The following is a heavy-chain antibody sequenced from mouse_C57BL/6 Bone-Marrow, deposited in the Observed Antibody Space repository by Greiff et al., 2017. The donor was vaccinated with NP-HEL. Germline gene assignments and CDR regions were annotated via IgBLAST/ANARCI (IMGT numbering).Heavy chain of an antibody. CDR1: GFNIKDDY. CDR3: TTDKAALGFAY. J-gene: IGHJ3*01. V-gene: IGHV14-4*01. CDR2: IDPENGDT. Sequence: EVKLQQSGAELVRPGASVKLSCTASGFNIKDDYMHWVKQRPEQGLEWIGWIDPENGDTEYASKFQGKATITADTSSNTAYLQLSSLTSEDTAVYYGTTDKAALGFAYWGQGTLVTVSA.